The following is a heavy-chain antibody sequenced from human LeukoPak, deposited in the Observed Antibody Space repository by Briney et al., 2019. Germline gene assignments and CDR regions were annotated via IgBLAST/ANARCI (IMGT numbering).Heavy chain of an antibody. Sequence: ASVKVSCKASGYTFTTYYMHWVRQAPGQGLEWMGINNPSGGSTSYAQNFQDRVTMTRDTSTSTVYMELSSLRSEDTAVYYCARELSGSYGFDYWGQGTLVTVSS. CDR1: GYTFTTYY. V-gene: IGHV1-46*01. CDR2: NNPSGGST. J-gene: IGHJ4*02. CDR3: ARELSGSYGFDY. D-gene: IGHD1-26*01.